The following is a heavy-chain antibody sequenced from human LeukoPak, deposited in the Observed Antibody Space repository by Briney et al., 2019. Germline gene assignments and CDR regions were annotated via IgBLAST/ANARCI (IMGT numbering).Heavy chain of an antibody. J-gene: IGHJ6*04. D-gene: IGHD3-10*02. CDR3: AELGITMIGGV. CDR1: GFTFSSYE. CDR2: ISSSGSTI. Sequence: GGSLRLSCAASGFTFSSYEMDWVRQAPGKGLEWVSYISSSGSTIYSADSVKGRFTISRDNAKNSLYLQMYSLRAEDTAVYYCAELGITMIGGVWGKGTTVTISS. V-gene: IGHV3-48*03.